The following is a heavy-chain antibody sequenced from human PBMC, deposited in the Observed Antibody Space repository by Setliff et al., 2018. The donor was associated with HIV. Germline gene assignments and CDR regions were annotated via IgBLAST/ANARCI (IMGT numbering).Heavy chain of an antibody. J-gene: IGHJ5*02. V-gene: IGHV1-46*01. CDR2: INPYGGAA. CDR1: GYIFTDYY. CDR3: ARDLNSGDYPHWFDP. D-gene: IGHD4-17*01. Sequence: ASVKVSCKASGYIFTDYYLHWVRQAPGQGLEWMGVINPYGGAADFAQRFRDRLAMTTDTSTSTVFLELSSLRSGDTAVYYCARDLNSGDYPHWFDPWGQGTLVTVSS.